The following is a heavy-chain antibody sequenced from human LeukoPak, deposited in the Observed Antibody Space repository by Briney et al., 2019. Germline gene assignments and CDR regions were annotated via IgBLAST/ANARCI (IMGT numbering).Heavy chain of an antibody. V-gene: IGHV3-21*01. CDR1: GFTFSSYS. Sequence: GGSLRLSCAASGFTFSSYSMNWVRQAPGKGLEWVSSISSSSSYIYYADSVKCRFTISRDNAKNSLYLQMNSLRAEDTAVYYCARGASPLGGMDVWGQGTTVTVSS. CDR3: ARGASPLGGMDV. CDR2: ISSSSSYI. J-gene: IGHJ6*02.